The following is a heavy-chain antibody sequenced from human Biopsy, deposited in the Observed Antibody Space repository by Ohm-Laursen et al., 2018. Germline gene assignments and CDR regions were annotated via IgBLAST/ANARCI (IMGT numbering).Heavy chain of an antibody. Sequence: SSLRLSCAASGFTFSNFGIHWVRQAPGQGLEWVAVIWYDGSIKYYADSVKGRFTISRDDSKNTLYLEMNSLRAEDTAVYYCARDVEMAAHYYHGMDVWGQGTAVTVSS. D-gene: IGHD5-24*01. CDR3: ARDVEMAAHYYHGMDV. J-gene: IGHJ6*02. V-gene: IGHV3-33*01. CDR1: GFTFSNFG. CDR2: IWYDGSIK.